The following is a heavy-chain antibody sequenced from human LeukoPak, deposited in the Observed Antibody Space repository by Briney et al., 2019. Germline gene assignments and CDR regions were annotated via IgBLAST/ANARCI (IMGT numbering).Heavy chain of an antibody. CDR1: GGSISSSSYY. Sequence: SETLSLTCTVSGGSISSSSYYWGWIRQPPGKGLEWIGSIYYSGSTNYNPSLKSRVTMSVDTSKNQFSLKLSSVTAADTAVYYCAREGPEWLHYYGISSVDGYYFDYWGQGTLVTVSS. V-gene: IGHV4-39*07. J-gene: IGHJ4*02. D-gene: IGHD3-3*01. CDR3: AREGPEWLHYYGISSVDGYYFDY. CDR2: IYYSGST.